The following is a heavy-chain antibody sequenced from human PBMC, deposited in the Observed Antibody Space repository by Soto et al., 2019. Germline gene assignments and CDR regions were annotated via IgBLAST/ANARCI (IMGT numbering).Heavy chain of an antibody. J-gene: IGHJ4*02. Sequence: SVKVSCKASGGTFSSYAISWVRQAPGQGLEWMGGIIPIFGTANYAQKFQGRVTITADESTSTAYMELSSLRSEDTAVYYCARGGRRWADYSGYDYRYWGQGTLVTVSS. CDR3: ARGGRRWADYSGYDYRY. CDR1: GGTFSSYA. CDR2: IIPIFGTA. V-gene: IGHV1-69*13. D-gene: IGHD5-12*01.